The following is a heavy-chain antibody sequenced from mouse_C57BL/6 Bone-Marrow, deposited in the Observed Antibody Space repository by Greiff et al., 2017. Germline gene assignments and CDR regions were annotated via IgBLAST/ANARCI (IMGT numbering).Heavy chain of an antibody. CDR3: ARERAY. V-gene: IGHV1-50*01. Sequence: VQLQQPGAELVKPGASVKLSCKASGYTFTSYWMQWVKQRPGQGLEWIGEIDPSDSYTNYNQKFKGKATLTVDTSPSTAYMQLSSLTSEDSAVYYCARERAYWGQGTLVTVSA. CDR2: IDPSDSYT. CDR1: GYTFTSYW. J-gene: IGHJ3*01.